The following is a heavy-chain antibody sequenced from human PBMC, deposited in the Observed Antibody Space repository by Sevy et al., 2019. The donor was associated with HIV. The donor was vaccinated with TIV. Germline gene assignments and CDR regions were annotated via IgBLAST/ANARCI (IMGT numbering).Heavy chain of an antibody. CDR1: GSTLSQMA. J-gene: IGHJ4*02. Sequence: ASVNVSCKVSGSTLSQMAMHWVRQAPGKGLEWMATFDPEDAETIYTQKLQGRVTMTEDTSRDTAYMELSNLRSEDTAVYYCATTKDYYESSGEPFDYWGQGTLGTVSS. D-gene: IGHD3-22*01. V-gene: IGHV1-24*01. CDR2: FDPEDAET. CDR3: ATTKDYYESSGEPFDY.